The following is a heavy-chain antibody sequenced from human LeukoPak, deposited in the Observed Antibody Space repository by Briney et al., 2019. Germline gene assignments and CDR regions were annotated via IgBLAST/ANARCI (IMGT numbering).Heavy chain of an antibody. J-gene: IGHJ4*02. CDR2: ISSSSSYI. V-gene: IGHV3-21*01. CDR1: GFTFSSYA. Sequence: PGGSLRLSCAASGFTFSSYAMSWVRQAPGKGLEWVSSISSSSSYIYYADSVKGRFTISRDNAKNSLYLQMNSLRAEDTAVYYCAREGVSWELLPSYFDYWGQGTLVTVSS. CDR3: AREGVSWELLPSYFDY. D-gene: IGHD1-26*01.